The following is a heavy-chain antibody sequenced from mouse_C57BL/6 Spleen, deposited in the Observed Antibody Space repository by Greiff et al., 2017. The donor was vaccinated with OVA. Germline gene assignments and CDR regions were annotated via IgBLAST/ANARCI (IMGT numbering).Heavy chain of an antibody. CDR3: TRGANWDFYWYFDV. D-gene: IGHD4-1*01. CDR1: GFTFSDAW. J-gene: IGHJ1*03. V-gene: IGHV6-6*01. CDR2: IRNKANNHAT. Sequence: EVKVEESGGGLVQPGGSMKLSCAASGFTFSDAWMDWVRQSPEKGLEWVAEIRNKANNHATYYAESVKGRFTISRDDSKSSVYLQMNSLRAEDTGIYYCTRGANWDFYWYFDVWGTGTTVTVSS.